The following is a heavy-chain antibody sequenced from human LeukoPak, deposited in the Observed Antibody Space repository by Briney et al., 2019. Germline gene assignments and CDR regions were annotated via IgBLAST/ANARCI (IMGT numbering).Heavy chain of an antibody. CDR3: ARGEYSSSSGYYYYYMDV. Sequence: ASVKVSCKASGYTFTSYDINWVRQAPGQGLEWMGWINPNSGGTNYAQKFQGRVTMTRDTSISTAYMELSRLRSDDTAVYYCARGEYSSSSGYYYYYMDVWGKGTTVTVSS. V-gene: IGHV1-2*02. CDR2: INPNSGGT. J-gene: IGHJ6*03. D-gene: IGHD6-6*01. CDR1: GYTFTSYD.